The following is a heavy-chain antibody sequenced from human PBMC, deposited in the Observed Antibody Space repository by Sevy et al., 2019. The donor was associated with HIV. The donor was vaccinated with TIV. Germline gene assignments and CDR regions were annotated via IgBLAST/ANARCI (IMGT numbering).Heavy chain of an antibody. Sequence: GGSLRLSCAASGFSFSNYWMSWVRQAPGKGLEWVANIKRDGSEKYCVASVKGRFTISRDNAKTSLFLQMNSLRGEDTAVYYCARDCSSASCLWGMDVWGQGTTVTVSS. CDR2: IKRDGSEK. J-gene: IGHJ6*02. V-gene: IGHV3-7*03. D-gene: IGHD2-2*01. CDR1: GFSFSNYW. CDR3: ARDCSSASCLWGMDV.